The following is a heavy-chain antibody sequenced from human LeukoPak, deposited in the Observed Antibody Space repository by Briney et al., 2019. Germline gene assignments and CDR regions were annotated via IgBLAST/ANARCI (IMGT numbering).Heavy chain of an antibody. CDR2: IYTSGST. Sequence: SETLSLTCTVSGGSISSYYWSWIRQPPGKGLEWIGRIYTSGSTNYNPSLKSRVTMSVDTSKNQFSLKLSSVTAADTAVYYCARVAGYFDSRGYFDYWGQGTLVTVSS. D-gene: IGHD3-9*01. CDR1: GGSISSYY. CDR3: ARVAGYFDSRGYFDY. V-gene: IGHV4-4*07. J-gene: IGHJ4*02.